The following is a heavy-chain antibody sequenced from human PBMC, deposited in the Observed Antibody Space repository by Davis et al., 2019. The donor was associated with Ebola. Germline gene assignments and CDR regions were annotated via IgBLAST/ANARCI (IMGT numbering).Heavy chain of an antibody. Sequence: GESLKISCAASGFTFSTYGMHWVRQAPGKGLEWVAVIWSDGSKKYYADSVKGRFTISRDNSKNTLFLQMNSLRAEDTAVYYCARGHATSLYGMDVWGQGTTVTVSS. CDR3: ARGHATSLYGMDV. CDR1: GFTFSTYG. CDR2: IWSDGSKK. V-gene: IGHV3-33*01. J-gene: IGHJ6*02.